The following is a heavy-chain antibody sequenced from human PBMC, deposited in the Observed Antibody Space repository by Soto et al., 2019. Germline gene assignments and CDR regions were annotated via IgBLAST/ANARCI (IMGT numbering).Heavy chain of an antibody. J-gene: IGHJ2*01. CDR1: GDSIGNFY. D-gene: IGHD2-8*01. CDR2: LSTSGRT. V-gene: IGHV4-4*07. CDR3: ARGMGRYFDL. Sequence: SETLSLTCTVSGDSIGNFYWSWIRQPAGKGLESIGRLSTSGRTNYSPSLQSRVTMSLDTSKNRFSLRLTSVSAADTAVYFCARGMGRYFDLWGRGTLVTVSS.